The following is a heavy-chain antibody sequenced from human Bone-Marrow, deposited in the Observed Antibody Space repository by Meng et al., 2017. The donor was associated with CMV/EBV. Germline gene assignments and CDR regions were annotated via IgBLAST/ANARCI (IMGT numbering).Heavy chain of an antibody. J-gene: IGHJ4*02. CDR2: IRYDGSNK. V-gene: IGHV3-30*02. Sequence: GESLKISCAASGFTFSSYSMNWVRQAPGKGLEWVAFIRYDGSNKYYADSVKGRFTISRDNSKNTLYLQMNSLRAEDTAVYYCARENKWELLPLDYWGQGTLVTVYS. CDR3: ARENKWELLPLDY. D-gene: IGHD1-26*01. CDR1: GFTFSSYS.